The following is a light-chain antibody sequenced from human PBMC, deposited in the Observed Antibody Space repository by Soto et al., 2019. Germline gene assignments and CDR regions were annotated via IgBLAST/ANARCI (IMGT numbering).Light chain of an antibody. Sequence: EIVMTQSPATLSVSPGERATLSCRASQSVSSNLAWYQQKPGQAPRLLIYGASTRATGVPARFSGSGSGTEFTLFISSLQSEDFAVYYCQRYNNWPPWTFGQGTKVEIK. CDR2: GAS. V-gene: IGKV3-15*01. J-gene: IGKJ1*01. CDR1: QSVSSN. CDR3: QRYNNWPPWT.